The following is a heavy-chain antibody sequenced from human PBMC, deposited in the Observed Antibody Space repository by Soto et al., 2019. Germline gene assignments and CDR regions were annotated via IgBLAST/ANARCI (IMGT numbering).Heavy chain of an antibody. CDR2: ISFDGIIK. CDR1: GFTFSSYG. Sequence: HPGGSLRLSCAASGFTFSSYGMHWVRQAPGKGLELVAVISFDGIIKYYADSVKGRFTISRDNSKNTLYLQMNSPRAEDTAVYYCAKDLVAAYTGSVDYWGQGTLVTVSS. J-gene: IGHJ4*02. V-gene: IGHV3-30*18. CDR3: AKDLVAAYTGSVDY. D-gene: IGHD2-15*01.